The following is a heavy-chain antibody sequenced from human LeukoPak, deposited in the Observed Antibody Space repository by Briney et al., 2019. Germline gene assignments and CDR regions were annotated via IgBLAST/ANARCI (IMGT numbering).Heavy chain of an antibody. CDR2: INHSGST. V-gene: IGHV4-34*01. CDR1: GGSFSGYY. J-gene: IGHJ4*02. Sequence: SDTLSLTCAVYGGSFSGYYWSWIRQPPGKGLEWIGEINHSGSTNYNPSLKSRVTISVDTSKNQFSLKLSSVTAADTAVYYCARESYSSSWYGDHFDYWGQGTLVTVSS. CDR3: ARESYSSSWYGDHFDY. D-gene: IGHD6-13*01.